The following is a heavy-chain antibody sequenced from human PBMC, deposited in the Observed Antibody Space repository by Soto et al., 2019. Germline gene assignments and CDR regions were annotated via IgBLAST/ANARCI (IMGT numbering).Heavy chain of an antibody. CDR3: ARDSSLELPYYYYGMDV. CDR2: IYYSGST. J-gene: IGHJ6*02. Sequence: PSETLSLTCTVSCGSISSGGYYWSWIRQHPGKGLEWIGYIYYSGSTYYNPSLKSRVTISVDTSKNQFSLKLSSVTAADTAVYYCARDSSLELPYYYYGMDVWGQGTTVTVSS. V-gene: IGHV4-31*03. CDR1: CGSISSGGYY. D-gene: IGHD1-7*01.